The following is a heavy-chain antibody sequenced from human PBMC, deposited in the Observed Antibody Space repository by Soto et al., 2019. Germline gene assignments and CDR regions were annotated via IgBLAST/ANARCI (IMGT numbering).Heavy chain of an antibody. CDR3: ARGYYDSSGYYSAVDAFDI. CDR1: GYTFTGYY. V-gene: IGHV1-2*02. Sequence: ASVKVSCKASGYTFTGYYMHWVRQAPGQGLEWMGWINPNSGGTNYAQKFQGRVTMTRDTSVSTGYMELSRLRSDDTAVYYCARGYYDSSGYYSAVDAFDIWGQGTMVTVSS. D-gene: IGHD3-22*01. CDR2: INPNSGGT. J-gene: IGHJ3*02.